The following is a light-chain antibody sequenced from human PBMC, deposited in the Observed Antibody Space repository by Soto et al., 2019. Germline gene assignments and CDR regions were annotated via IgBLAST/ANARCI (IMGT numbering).Light chain of an antibody. CDR2: GAS. J-gene: IGKJ4*01. CDR1: QSVSSSY. CDR3: QQYGSSPS. Sequence: EIVLTQSPGTLSLSPGEGATLSCRASQSVSSSYLAWYQQKPGQAPRLLIYGASSRATGIPDRFSGSGSGTDFTLTISRLEPEDFAVYYCQQYGSSPSFGGGTKVEIK. V-gene: IGKV3-20*01.